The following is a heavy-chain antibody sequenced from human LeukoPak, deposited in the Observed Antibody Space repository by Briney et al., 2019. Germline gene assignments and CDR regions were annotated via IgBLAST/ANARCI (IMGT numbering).Heavy chain of an antibody. CDR1: GFTFSNYD. CDR2: IRYDGSNA. V-gene: IGHV3-30*02. CDR3: AKDTSRTTFGVVQNWFDP. J-gene: IGHJ5*02. Sequence: GGSLRFSCAASGFTFSNYDMNWVRQAPGKGLEWVALIRYDGSNAYYADSVKGRFTVSRDNSKNTLYLQMNSLRPEDTAMYYCAKDTSRTTFGVVQNWFDPWGQGTLVTVSS. D-gene: IGHD3-3*01.